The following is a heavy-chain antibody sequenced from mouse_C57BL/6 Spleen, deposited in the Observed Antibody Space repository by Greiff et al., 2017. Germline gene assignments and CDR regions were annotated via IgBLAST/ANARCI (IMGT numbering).Heavy chain of an antibody. J-gene: IGHJ4*01. Sequence: QVQLQQSGAELVKPGASVKLSCKASGYTFTEYTIHWVKQRSGQGLEWIGWFYPGSGSIKYNEKFKDKATLTADKSSSTVYMELNRLTSEDSAVYFCARHEGWVLPEDYYAMDYWGQGTSVTVSS. CDR2: FYPGSGSI. D-gene: IGHD2-3*01. CDR1: GYTFTEYT. CDR3: ARHEGWVLPEDYYAMDY. V-gene: IGHV1-62-2*01.